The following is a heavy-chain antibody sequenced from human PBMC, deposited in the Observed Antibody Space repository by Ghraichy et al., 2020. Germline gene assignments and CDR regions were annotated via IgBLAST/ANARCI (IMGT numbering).Heavy chain of an antibody. V-gene: IGHV3-23*03. D-gene: IGHD5-12*01. CDR2: IQSNFVT. Sequence: LSLTCAAAGFTFSNYALSWVRQTPGKGLEWVSLIQSNFVTFYSDSVKGRFTISRDNSKETLYLQMNTLRVEDTAIYYCAKWLRRGFYVVDYWGQGTLVTVSS. CDR1: GFTFSNYA. CDR3: AKWLRRGFYVVDY. J-gene: IGHJ4*02.